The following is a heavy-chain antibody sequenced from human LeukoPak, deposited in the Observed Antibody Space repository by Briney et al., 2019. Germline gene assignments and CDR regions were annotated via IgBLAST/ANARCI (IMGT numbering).Heavy chain of an antibody. CDR1: GFTFSSYW. CDR3: AKGSGHYYYMDV. J-gene: IGHJ6*03. D-gene: IGHD3-10*01. CDR2: ILYDGSNK. V-gene: IGHV3-30*02. Sequence: GGSLRLSCAASGFTFSSYWMSWVRQAPSKGLEWVAFILYDGSNKYYADSVKGRFTISRDNSKNTLYLQMNSLRAEDTAVYYCAKGSGHYYYMDVWGKGTTVAVSS.